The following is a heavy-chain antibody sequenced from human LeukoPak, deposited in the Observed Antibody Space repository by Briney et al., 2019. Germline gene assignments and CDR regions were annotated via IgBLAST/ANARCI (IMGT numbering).Heavy chain of an antibody. CDR1: GCTFTSYD. J-gene: IGHJ4*02. D-gene: IGHD4-17*01. CDR3: ARILTRSTVTRFGY. V-gene: IGHV1-8*01. Sequence: ASVKVSCKASGCTFTSYDINWVRQATGQGLEWMGWMNPNSGNTGYAQKFQGRVTMTRNTSISTAYMELSSLRSEDTAVYYCARILTRSTVTRFGYWGQGTLVTVSS. CDR2: MNPNSGNT.